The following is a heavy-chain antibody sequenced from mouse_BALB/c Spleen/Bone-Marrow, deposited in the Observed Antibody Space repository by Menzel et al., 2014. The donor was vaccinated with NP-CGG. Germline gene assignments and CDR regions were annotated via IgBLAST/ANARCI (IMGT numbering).Heavy chain of an antibody. V-gene: IGHV5-12-2*01. CDR3: ARRGYYGSRAMDY. Sequence: EVQLVESGGGLVQPGGSLKLSCAASGFTFSSYTMSWVRQTPEKRLEWVAYISNGGGSTYYPDTVKGRFTISRDNAKNTLYLQMSSLKSEDTAMYYCARRGYYGSRAMDYWGQGTSVTVSS. CDR1: GFTFSSYT. J-gene: IGHJ4*01. CDR2: ISNGGGST. D-gene: IGHD1-1*01.